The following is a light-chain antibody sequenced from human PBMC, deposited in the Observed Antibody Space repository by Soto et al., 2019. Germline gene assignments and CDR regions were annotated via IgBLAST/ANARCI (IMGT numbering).Light chain of an antibody. J-gene: IGKJ2*02. V-gene: IGKV3-15*01. CDR3: QQYYDWPPCT. CDR1: QSVGKK. CDR2: PAS. Sequence: EIVMTQFPATLSGSPGERVTLSCRASQSVGKKLAWYQQKPGQAPRLLIYPASTRASDFPARFSGSGSGTDFTLTISSLQSEDFAVYYCQQYYDWPPCTFGQGTKLDMK.